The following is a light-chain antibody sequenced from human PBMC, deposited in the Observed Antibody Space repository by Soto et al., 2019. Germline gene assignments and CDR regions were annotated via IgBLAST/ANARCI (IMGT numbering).Light chain of an antibody. Sequence: QSALTQPASVFGSPGQSITFSCTGTSSDVGGYNFVSWYQQHPGKAPKLMIYEVSSRPSGVSNRFYGSKSGNTASLTISGLQPEDEADYYCSSYTTSSTVVFGTGTKVTVL. CDR2: EVS. CDR1: SSDVGGYNF. CDR3: SSYTTSSTVV. J-gene: IGLJ1*01. V-gene: IGLV2-14*03.